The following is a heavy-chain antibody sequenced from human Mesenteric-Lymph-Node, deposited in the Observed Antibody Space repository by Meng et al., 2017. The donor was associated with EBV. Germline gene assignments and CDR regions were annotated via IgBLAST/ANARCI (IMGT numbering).Heavy chain of an antibody. J-gene: IGHJ4*02. V-gene: IGHV4-61*01. CDR2: IYYSGST. D-gene: IGHD4-17*01. CDR3: ATGLYGDYALAN. Sequence: VQLQESGPGLVKPSATLSLTCTVSGGSVSSGTYYWSWIRQPPGKGLEWIGYIYYSGSTNYNPSLKSRVTISVDTSKNQFSLKLSSVTAADTAVYYCATGLYGDYALANWGQGTLVTASS. CDR1: GGSVSSGTYY.